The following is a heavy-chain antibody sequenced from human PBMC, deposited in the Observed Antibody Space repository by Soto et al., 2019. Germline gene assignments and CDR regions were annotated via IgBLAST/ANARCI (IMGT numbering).Heavy chain of an antibody. Sequence: GGSLRLSCGVSGFTFSSYSMNWVRQAPGKGLEWVSSISSSSSYIYYADSVKGRFTISRDNAKNSLYLQMNSLRAEDTAVYYCARPLSSAAGTLGDYWGQGTLVTVSS. J-gene: IGHJ4*02. CDR2: ISSSSSYI. D-gene: IGHD6-13*01. CDR1: GFTFSSYS. V-gene: IGHV3-21*01. CDR3: ARPLSSAAGTLGDY.